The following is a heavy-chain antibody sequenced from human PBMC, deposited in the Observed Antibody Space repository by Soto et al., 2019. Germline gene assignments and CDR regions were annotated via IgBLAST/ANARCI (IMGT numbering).Heavy chain of an antibody. CDR3: ARGYDYVWGSYRSDAFDI. J-gene: IGHJ3*02. CDR2: INAGNRNT. D-gene: IGHD3-16*02. CDR1: GYTFTNYA. V-gene: IGHV1-3*01. Sequence: QVQLVQSGAEVKKPGASVKVSCKASGYTFTNYAIHWVRQAPGQRLEWMGWINAGNRNTEYSHKFQGRIIMTKDTSASTAYMEVSSLTSADTAVYYCARGYDYVWGSYRSDAFDIWGQGTMVTVSS.